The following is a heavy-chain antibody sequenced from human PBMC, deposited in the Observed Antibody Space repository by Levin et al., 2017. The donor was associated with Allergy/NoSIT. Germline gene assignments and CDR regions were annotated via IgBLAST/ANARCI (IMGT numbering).Heavy chain of an antibody. J-gene: IGHJ2*01. CDR1: GYTFSDYD. D-gene: IGHD6-19*01. V-gene: IGHV1-8*01. CDR2: MNPNSGST. Sequence: ASVKVSCKASGYTFSDYDINWVRQVTGQGLEWMGWMNPNSGSTGYAQKFQDRVTLTWDTSISTAYMELSSLRSEDTAVYYCARPTIAMTGYWYFDVWGRGTLVSVSS. CDR3: ARPTIAMTGYWYFDV.